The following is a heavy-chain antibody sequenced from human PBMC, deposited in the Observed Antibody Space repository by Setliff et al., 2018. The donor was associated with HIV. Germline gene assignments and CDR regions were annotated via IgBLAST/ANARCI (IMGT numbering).Heavy chain of an antibody. Sequence: ASVKVSCKASGYTFTSYGISWVRQAPGQGLEWMGWITPFNGNTNYAQKLQGRVTMTTDTSTSTAYMELRSLRSDDTAVYYCARRGDSYGLDPIYYYYYYMDVWGQGTLVTVSS. CDR2: ITPFNGNT. CDR3: ARRGDSYGLDPIYYYYYYMDV. V-gene: IGHV1-18*01. D-gene: IGHD5-18*01. J-gene: IGHJ6*03. CDR1: GYTFTSYG.